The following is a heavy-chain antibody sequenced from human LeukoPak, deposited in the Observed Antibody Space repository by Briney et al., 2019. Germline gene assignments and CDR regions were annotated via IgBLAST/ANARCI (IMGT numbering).Heavy chain of an antibody. J-gene: IGHJ6*03. Sequence: SETLSLTCSVSGGSLCYDYWSWIRQPPGKALEWIGYITYGGSTNYNPSLKSRVTMSVDTSKNQFSLNLTSVSAADTAVYYYARRRPAPMVILEGDIQYYMDVWGSGTTVTVSS. CDR3: ARRRPAPMVILEGDIQYYMDV. D-gene: IGHD5-18*01. CDR2: ITYGGST. V-gene: IGHV4-59*08. CDR1: GGSLCYDY.